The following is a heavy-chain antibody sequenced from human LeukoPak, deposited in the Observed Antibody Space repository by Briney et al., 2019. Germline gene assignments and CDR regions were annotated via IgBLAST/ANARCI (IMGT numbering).Heavy chain of an antibody. D-gene: IGHD2-8*01. J-gene: IGHJ4*02. Sequence: AASVKVSCKASGYTFTSYDINWVRQATGQGLEWVGWMNPNSGNTGYAQKFQGRVTMTRNTSISTAYMELSSLRSEDTAVYYCGRDRGNGRPENYFDYWGQGTLVTVSS. CDR3: GRDRGNGRPENYFDY. CDR2: MNPNSGNT. V-gene: IGHV1-8*01. CDR1: GYTFTSYD.